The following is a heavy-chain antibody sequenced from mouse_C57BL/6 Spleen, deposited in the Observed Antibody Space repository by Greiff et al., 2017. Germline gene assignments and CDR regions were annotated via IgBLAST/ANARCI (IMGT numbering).Heavy chain of an antibody. D-gene: IGHD3-2*02. V-gene: IGHV14-4*01. CDR1: GFNIKDVY. Sequence: EVQLQQSGAELVRPGASVKLSCTASGFNIKDVYMHWVKQRPEQGLEWIGWIDPENGDTEYASKFQGKATITADTSSNTAYLQLSSLTSEDTAVYYCTTSTAQATFAMDYWGQGTSVTVSS. CDR2: IDPENGDT. J-gene: IGHJ4*01. CDR3: TTSTAQATFAMDY.